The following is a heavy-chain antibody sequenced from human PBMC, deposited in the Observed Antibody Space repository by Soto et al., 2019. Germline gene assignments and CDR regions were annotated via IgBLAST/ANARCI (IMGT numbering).Heavy chain of an antibody. J-gene: IGHJ1*01. Sequence: QVQLVQSGAEVKKPGASVKVSCKASGYTFTSYYVHWVRQAPGQGLEWMGIINPSGGSTSYAQKFQGRVTMTRDTSTSTVYMELSSLRSEDTAVYYCARDPRYYYDSSGWIEYFQHWGQGTLVTVSS. V-gene: IGHV1-46*01. CDR3: ARDPRYYYDSSGWIEYFQH. D-gene: IGHD3-22*01. CDR1: GYTFTSYY. CDR2: INPSGGST.